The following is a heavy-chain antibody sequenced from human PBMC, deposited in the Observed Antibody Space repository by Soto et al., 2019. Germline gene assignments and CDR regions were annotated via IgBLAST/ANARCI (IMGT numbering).Heavy chain of an antibody. CDR3: ARAGPIQLWSNQNNWFDP. V-gene: IGHV4-34*01. J-gene: IGHJ5*02. CDR2: INHSGST. Sequence: QVQLQQWGAGLLKPSETLSLTCAVYGGSFSGYYWSWIRQPPGKGLEWIGEINHSGSTNYNPSLKRRVTISVDTSKNQFSLKLSSVTAADTAVYYCARAGPIQLWSNQNNWFDPWGQGTLVTVSS. CDR1: GGSFSGYY. D-gene: IGHD5-18*01.